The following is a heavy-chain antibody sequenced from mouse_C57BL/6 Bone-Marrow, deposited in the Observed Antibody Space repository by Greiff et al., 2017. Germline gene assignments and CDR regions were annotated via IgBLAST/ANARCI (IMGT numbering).Heavy chain of an antibody. J-gene: IGHJ2*01. Sequence: EVKLMESGGDLVKPGGSLKLSCAASGFTFSSYGMSWVRQTPDKRLEWVATISSGGSYTYYPDSVKGRFTISRDNAKNTMYLQMSSLKSEDTAMYFWARPIITTVVATWYFDYWGQGTTLTVSS. D-gene: IGHD1-1*01. CDR1: GFTFSSYG. V-gene: IGHV5-6*01. CDR2: ISSGGSYT. CDR3: ARPIITTVVATWYFDY.